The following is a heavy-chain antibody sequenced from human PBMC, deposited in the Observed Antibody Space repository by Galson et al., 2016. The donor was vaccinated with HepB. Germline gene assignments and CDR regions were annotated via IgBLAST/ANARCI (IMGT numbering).Heavy chain of an antibody. D-gene: IGHD7-27*01. V-gene: IGHV6-1*01. Sequence: AISGDSVSNNNAGWYWIRQSPSRGLECLGRTFYRSNWQNDYAKSVKSRITINPDTSKNQFSLQLSSVTPEDTAVYYCARSYLLGRGFGWWGQGTLVTVSS. CDR3: ARSYLLGRGFGW. CDR2: TFYRSNWQN. CDR1: GDSVSNNNAG. J-gene: IGHJ4*02.